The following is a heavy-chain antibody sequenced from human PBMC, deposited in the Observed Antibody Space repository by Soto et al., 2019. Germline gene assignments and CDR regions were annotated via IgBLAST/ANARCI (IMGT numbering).Heavy chain of an antibody. D-gene: IGHD1-26*01. Sequence: APLKVSGKASANTSTSHGISCVQQAPGQGLEWMGWISAYNGNTNYAQKIQGRVTITTDKSTSTAYMELRCLRSVDTAVYYCASTSGSYFRFDYWGQGTLLTVSS. CDR3: ASTSGSYFRFDY. CDR1: ANTSTSHG. CDR2: ISAYNGNT. J-gene: IGHJ4*02. V-gene: IGHV1-18*01.